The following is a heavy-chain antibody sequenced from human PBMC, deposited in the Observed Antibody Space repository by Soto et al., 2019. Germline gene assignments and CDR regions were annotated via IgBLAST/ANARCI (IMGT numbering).Heavy chain of an antibody. CDR2: ISGSGGST. CDR3: VKGRISMDV. Sequence: PGVSLILSYVASGFTFSTYAMSWVRQAPGKGLEWVSAISGSGGSTYYADSVKGRFTISRDNSKNTLYLQINSLRAEDTAVYYCVKGRISMDVWGQGTTVTVSS. V-gene: IGHV3-23*01. J-gene: IGHJ6*02. CDR1: GFTFSTYA. D-gene: IGHD2-15*01.